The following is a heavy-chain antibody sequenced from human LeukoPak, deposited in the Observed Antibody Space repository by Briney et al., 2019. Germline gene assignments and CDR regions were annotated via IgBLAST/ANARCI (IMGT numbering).Heavy chain of an antibody. CDR3: AKGARFYSNYVNY. CDR1: GFTFSSYA. Sequence: PGGSLRRSGAASGFTFSSYAMSWVRQAPWKWLQSASCISGNDDTTYYAESVRGRFAISRDNSKNILYLQMNSLRAEETATYYCAKGARFYSNYVNYWGQGTLVTVSS. D-gene: IGHD4-11*01. V-gene: IGHV3-23*01. CDR2: ISGNDDTT. J-gene: IGHJ4*02.